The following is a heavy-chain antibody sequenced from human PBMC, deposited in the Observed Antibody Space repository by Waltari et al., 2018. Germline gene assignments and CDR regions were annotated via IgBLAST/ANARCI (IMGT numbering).Heavy chain of an antibody. J-gene: IGHJ4*02. CDR2: IKQDGSEK. CDR1: GFTCSDNW. Sequence: EVQLVESGGGLVQPGGSLSLSCPASGFTCSDNWMTWVRQAPGKGLEWVANIKQDGSEKYYVDSVKGRFTISRDNAKNSLYLQMNSLRAEDSAVYYCARRNGCDYWGQGTLVTVSS. CDR3: ARRNGCDY. D-gene: IGHD6-19*01. V-gene: IGHV3-7*01.